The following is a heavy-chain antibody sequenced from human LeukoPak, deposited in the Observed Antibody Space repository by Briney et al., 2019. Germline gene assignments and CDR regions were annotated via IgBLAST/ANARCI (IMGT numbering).Heavy chain of an antibody. CDR3: ARGPEYSSSWYPPWDY. CDR2: IYYSGST. V-gene: IGHV4-59*01. Sequence: SETLSHTCTVSGGSISSYYWSWIRQPPGKGLEWIGNIYYSGSTNYNPSLKSRVTISVDTSKNQFSLKLSSVTAADTAVYYCARGPEYSSSWYPPWDYWGQGTLVTVSS. J-gene: IGHJ4*02. CDR1: GGSISSYY. D-gene: IGHD6-13*01.